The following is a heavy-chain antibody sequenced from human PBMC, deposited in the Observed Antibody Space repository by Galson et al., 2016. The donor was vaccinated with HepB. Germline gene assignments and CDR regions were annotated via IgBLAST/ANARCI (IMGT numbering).Heavy chain of an antibody. CDR1: FFPFPPSW. J-gene: IGHJ4*02. V-gene: IGHV3-7*04. Sequence: SLLLSFASSFFPFPPSWMTWVRQAPGRGLEWVANIKEDGSDKHYVDSVRGRFTISRDNAKNSVYLQLNSLRADDTAVYYCARDGGNWNDFDCWGQGTLVTVSS. D-gene: IGHD1-1*01. CDR3: ARDGGNWNDFDC. CDR2: IKEDGSDK.